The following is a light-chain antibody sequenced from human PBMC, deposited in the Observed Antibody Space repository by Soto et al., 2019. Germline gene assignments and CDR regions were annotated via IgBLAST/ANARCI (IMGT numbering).Light chain of an antibody. V-gene: IGLV2-14*01. CDR1: SSDVGGYNF. CDR3: SSYTSSTLVV. J-gene: IGLJ2*01. Sequence: QSALTQPASVSGSPGQSITISCTGTSSDVGGYNFVSWYRQHPGNAPKLMIYEVSNRPSGVSNRFSGSKSGNTASLTISGLQAEDESDYYCSSYTSSTLVVFGGGTKLTVL. CDR2: EVS.